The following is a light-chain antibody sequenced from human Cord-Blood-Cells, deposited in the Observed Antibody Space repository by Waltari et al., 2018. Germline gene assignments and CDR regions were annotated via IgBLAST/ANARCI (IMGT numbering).Light chain of an antibody. CDR3: QQSYSTPPT. CDR2: AAS. CDR1: QSISSY. V-gene: IGKV1-39*01. J-gene: IGKJ1*01. Sequence: DIHMTQSPSSLSACVGDRVPITCRASQSISSYLNWYQQKPGKAPKLLIYAASSLQSGVPSRFSGSGSGTDFTLTISSLQPEDFATYYCQQSYSTPPTFGQGTKVEIK.